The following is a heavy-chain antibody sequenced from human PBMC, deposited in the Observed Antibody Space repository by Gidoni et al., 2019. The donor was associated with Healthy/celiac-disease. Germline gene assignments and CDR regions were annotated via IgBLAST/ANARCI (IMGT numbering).Heavy chain of an antibody. Sequence: EVQLLESGGGLVQPGGSLRLSRSAPGFPFSSYAMSWVRQAPGKGLEWVSAISGSGGSTYYADSVKGRFTISRDNSKNTLYLQMNSLRAEDTAVYYCAKGVRQLAASGRDYWGQGTLVTVSS. J-gene: IGHJ4*02. CDR2: ISGSGGST. CDR3: AKGVRQLAASGRDY. CDR1: GFPFSSYA. V-gene: IGHV3-23*01. D-gene: IGHD6-6*01.